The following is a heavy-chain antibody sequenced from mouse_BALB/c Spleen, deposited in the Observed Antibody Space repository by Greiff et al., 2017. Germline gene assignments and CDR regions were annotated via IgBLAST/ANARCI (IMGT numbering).Heavy chain of an antibody. CDR1: GFNIKDTY. CDR2: IDPANGNT. Sequence: VQLQQSGAELVKPGASVKLSCTASGFNIKDTYMHWVKQRPEQGLEWIGRIDPANGNTKYDPKFQDKATITADTSSNTAYLQLSSLTSEDTAVYYCAPAMTIVAYWGQGTLVTVSA. D-gene: IGHD2-3*01. CDR3: APAMTIVAY. V-gene: IGHV14-3*02. J-gene: IGHJ3*01.